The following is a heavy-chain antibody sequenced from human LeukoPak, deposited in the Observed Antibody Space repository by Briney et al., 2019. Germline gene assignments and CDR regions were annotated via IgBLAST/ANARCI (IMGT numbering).Heavy chain of an antibody. J-gene: IGHJ3*02. D-gene: IGHD6-19*01. CDR1: GYTFTSNW. CDR2: IYPGDSDT. CDR3: ARPRVAGLDAFDI. Sequence: GESLKISCKGFGYTFTSNWIGWVRQMPGKGLEWMGIIYPGDSDTRYSPSFQGQVTISADKSISTAYLQWSSLKASDTAMYYCARPRVAGLDAFDIWGQGTMVTVSS. V-gene: IGHV5-51*01.